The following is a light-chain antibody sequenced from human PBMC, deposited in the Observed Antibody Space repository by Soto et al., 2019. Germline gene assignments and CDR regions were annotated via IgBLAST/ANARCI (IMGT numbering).Light chain of an antibody. CDR3: QQYGNSPMS. Sequence: ETVVNQSPCTLSLYTGERATLSCRASQTVSNSYLAWYQHKAGQAPRLLISGVSSRATGIPDRFSGSGSGTDFTLTISRLEPEDFALYYCQQYGNSPMSFGQGTRLEIK. J-gene: IGKJ5*01. V-gene: IGKV3-20*01. CDR1: QTVSNSY. CDR2: GVS.